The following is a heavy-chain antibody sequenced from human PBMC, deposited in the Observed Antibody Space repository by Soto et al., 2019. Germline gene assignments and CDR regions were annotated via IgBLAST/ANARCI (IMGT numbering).Heavy chain of an antibody. CDR2: IHGDGDYM. Sequence: EVQLLDSGGGLVQPGGSLRLSCAASGFTFSCCAMSWVRQAPGKGLEWVSTIHGDGDYMQYTDSVKGRFTISRDNSRNTLYLQIDSLRCDDTAVYYCVKNRGGWSYPNWSFASWGRGTLVTVSS. CDR1: GFTFSCCA. J-gene: IGHJ2*01. V-gene: IGHV3-23*01. D-gene: IGHD1-26*01. CDR3: VKNRGGWSYPNWSFAS.